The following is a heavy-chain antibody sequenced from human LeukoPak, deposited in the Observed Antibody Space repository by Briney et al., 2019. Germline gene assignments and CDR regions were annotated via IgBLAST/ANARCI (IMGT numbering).Heavy chain of an antibody. D-gene: IGHD2-2*01. J-gene: IGHJ6*04. CDR1: GGSISSGGYY. CDR3: ARVRPAAPGDV. V-gene: IGHV4-30-2*01. Sequence: SETLSLTCTVSGGSISSGGYYWSWIRQPPGKGLEWIGYIYHSGSTYYNPSLKSRVTISVDRSKNQFSLKLSSVTAADTAVYYCARVRPAAPGDVWGKGTTVTVSS. CDR2: IYHSGST.